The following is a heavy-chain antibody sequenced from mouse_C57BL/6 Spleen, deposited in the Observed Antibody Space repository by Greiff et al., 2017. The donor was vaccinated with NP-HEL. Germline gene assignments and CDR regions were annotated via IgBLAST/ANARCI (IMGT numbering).Heavy chain of an antibody. V-gene: IGHV7-3*01. D-gene: IGHD1-1*01. J-gene: IGHJ2*01. Sequence: EVKVVESGGGLVQPGGSLSLSCAASGFTFTDYYMSWVRQPPGKALEWLGFIRNKANGYTTEYSASVKGRFTISRDNSQSILYLQMNALRAEDSATYYCARGLRRGNYFDYWGQGTTLTVSS. CDR2: IRNKANGYTT. CDR1: GFTFTDYY. CDR3: ARGLRRGNYFDY.